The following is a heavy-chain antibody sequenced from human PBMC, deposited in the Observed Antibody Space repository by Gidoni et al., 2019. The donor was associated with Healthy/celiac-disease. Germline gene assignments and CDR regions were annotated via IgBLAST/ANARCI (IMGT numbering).Heavy chain of an antibody. V-gene: IGHV4-59*01. J-gene: IGHJ4*02. D-gene: IGHD6-19*01. CDR1: GGSISSYY. CDR3: ARVGEAVAGLNVWFDY. CDR2: IYYSGST. Sequence: QVQLQESGPGLVKPSETLSLTCTVSGGSISSYYWSWIRQPPGKGLEWIGYIYYSGSTNYNPSLKSRVTISVDTSKNQFSLKLSSVTAADTAVYYCARVGEAVAGLNVWFDYWGQGTLVTVSS.